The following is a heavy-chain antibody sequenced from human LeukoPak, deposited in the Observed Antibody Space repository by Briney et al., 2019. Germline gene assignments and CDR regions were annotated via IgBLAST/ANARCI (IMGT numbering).Heavy chain of an antibody. CDR1: GGTFSSYG. D-gene: IGHD4-17*01. CDR2: ILPIFNST. V-gene: IGHV1-69*15. J-gene: IGHJ4*02. CDR3: ARVKGASDNYGDDY. Sequence: AASVKVSCKASGGTFSSYGISWVRQAPGRGLEWMGTILPIFNSTNYAQKFQDRVTVTADESTGTVYMEVNSLRSDDTAVYYCARVKGASDNYGDDYWGQGTLVTVSS.